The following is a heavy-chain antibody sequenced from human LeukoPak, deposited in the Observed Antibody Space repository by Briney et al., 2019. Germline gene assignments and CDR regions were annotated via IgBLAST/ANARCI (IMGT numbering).Heavy chain of an antibody. CDR3: ARAGEGIVVVMPLGY. J-gene: IGHJ4*02. CDR2: INPSGGTT. CDR1: GYTFTSYY. V-gene: IGHV1-46*01. D-gene: IGHD3-22*01. Sequence: ASVKVSCKASGYTFTSYYMHWVRQAPGQGLEWMGIINPSGGTTSYAQKFQGRVTMTRDTSTSTVYMELSSLRSEDTAVYYCARAGEGIVVVMPLGYWGQGTLVTVSS.